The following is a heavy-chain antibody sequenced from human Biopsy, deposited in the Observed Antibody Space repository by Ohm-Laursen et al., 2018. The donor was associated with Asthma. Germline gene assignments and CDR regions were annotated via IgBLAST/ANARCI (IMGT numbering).Heavy chain of an antibody. CDR2: TMTVFGTT. J-gene: IGHJ4*02. CDR1: GGTFSNFA. V-gene: IGHV1-69*01. D-gene: IGHD3-22*01. Sequence: GSSVKVSCKAPGGTFSNFAISWVRQAPGQGLEWLGGTMTVFGTTNYAQKFQGRVTITADESTSTTYMELSRLRSEDTAVYYCARSYDTDSYPVLVLDYWGQGTLVTVSS. CDR3: ARSYDTDSYPVLVLDY.